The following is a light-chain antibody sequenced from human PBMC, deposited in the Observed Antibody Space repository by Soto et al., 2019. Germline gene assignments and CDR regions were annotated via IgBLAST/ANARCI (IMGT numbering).Light chain of an antibody. J-gene: IGKJ4*01. CDR1: QSVSSTY. Sequence: EIVLTQSPGTLSLSPGERATLSCRASQSVSSTYFAWYQQKPGQSPRLLIYGASSRATGIPDRFSGSGSGTDFTLTISSLEPEDFAVYYCQQRSNGLTFGGGTKVDIK. CDR3: QQRSNGLT. V-gene: IGKV3D-20*02. CDR2: GAS.